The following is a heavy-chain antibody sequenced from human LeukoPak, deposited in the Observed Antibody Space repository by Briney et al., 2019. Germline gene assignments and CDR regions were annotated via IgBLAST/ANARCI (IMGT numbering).Heavy chain of an antibody. Sequence: XGWINPNSGVTNYAQKFQGRVIMTSDTSISTAYMEFSRLRSDDTAMYYCARDLGVTVRPFSLFYWGQGTLVTVSS. J-gene: IGHJ4*02. D-gene: IGHD6-6*01. CDR3: ARDLGVTVRPFSLFY. V-gene: IGHV1-2*02. CDR2: INPNSGVT.